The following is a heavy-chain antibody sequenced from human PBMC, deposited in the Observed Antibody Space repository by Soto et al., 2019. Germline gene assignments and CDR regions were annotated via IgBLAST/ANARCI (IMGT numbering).Heavy chain of an antibody. CDR3: ARDRGEGIYGSGTALGYYYSYYGMDV. D-gene: IGHD3-10*01. CDR2: ISAYNGNT. CDR1: GYTFTGYG. V-gene: IGHV1-18*01. J-gene: IGHJ6*02. Sequence: ASVNVSWMASGYTFTGYGISWARQAPGQGLEWVRWISAYNGNTNYAQKLKGRVTMTTDTSISTAYMELSRLRSNDTAVYYCARDRGEGIYGSGTALGYYYSYYGMDVWGQGTTVTVSS.